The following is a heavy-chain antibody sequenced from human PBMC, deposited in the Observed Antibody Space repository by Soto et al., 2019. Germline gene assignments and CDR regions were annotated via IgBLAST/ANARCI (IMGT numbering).Heavy chain of an antibody. D-gene: IGHD5-18*01. CDR3: VKVSPPGEIQLWSDY. J-gene: IGHJ4*02. CDR1: GFTFSNYA. CDR2: ISSNGDST. Sequence: GGSLRLSCSASGFTFSNYAMHWVRQAPGKGLEYVSAISSNGDSTYYADSVKGRFTISRDNSKNTLYLQMSRLRTEDTAVYYCVKVSPPGEIQLWSDYWGQGTLVTVSS. V-gene: IGHV3-64D*08.